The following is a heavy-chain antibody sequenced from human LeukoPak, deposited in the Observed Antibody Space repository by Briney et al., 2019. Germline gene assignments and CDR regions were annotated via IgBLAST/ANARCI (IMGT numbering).Heavy chain of an antibody. CDR1: GGSFSGYY. J-gene: IGHJ4*02. V-gene: IGHV4-34*09. D-gene: IGHD5-24*01. CDR3: ARGVRWLQLSYFDY. Sequence: SETLSLTCAVYGGSFSGYYWSWIRQPPGKGLEWIGYIYYSGRTYYNPSLKSRVTISVDTSKNQFSLKLSSVTAADTAVYYCARGVRWLQLSYFDYWGQGTLVTVSS. CDR2: IYYSGRT.